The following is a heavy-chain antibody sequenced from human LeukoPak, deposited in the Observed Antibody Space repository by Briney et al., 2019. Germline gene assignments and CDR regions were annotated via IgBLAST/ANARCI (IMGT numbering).Heavy chain of an antibody. CDR2: IYYSGST. V-gene: IGHV4-61*01. Sequence: PSETLSLTCTVSGGSVSSGSYYWSWIRQPPGRGLEWIGNIYYSGSTNYNPSLKSRVTISVDTSKNQFSLKLSSVTAADTAVYYCARDGIVVVPAATRYYGMDVWGQGTTVTVSS. CDR1: GGSVSSGSYY. D-gene: IGHD2-2*01. CDR3: ARDGIVVVPAATRYYGMDV. J-gene: IGHJ6*02.